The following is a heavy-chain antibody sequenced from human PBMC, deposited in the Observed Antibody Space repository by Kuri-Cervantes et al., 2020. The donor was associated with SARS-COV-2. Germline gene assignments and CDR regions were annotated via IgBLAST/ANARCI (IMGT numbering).Heavy chain of an antibody. Sequence: AESLSLTCTVSGFTITSRTYFWVWIRQSTGKGLEWIGRIDHSGTTYYSPPLQSRVTMSVDTPNNQFSLMLTSVTAADTAVYFCARRAPSSTRLSGGYLGFFDYWGQGTLVTVSS. V-gene: IGHV4-39*01. CDR3: ARRAPSSTRLSGGYLGFFDY. CDR2: IDHSGTT. D-gene: IGHD1-26*01. CDR1: GFTITSRTYF. J-gene: IGHJ4*02.